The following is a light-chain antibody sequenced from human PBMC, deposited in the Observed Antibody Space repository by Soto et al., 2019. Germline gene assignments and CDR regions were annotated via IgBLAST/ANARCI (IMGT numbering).Light chain of an antibody. CDR1: QSISSW. CDR3: QQYNSDSPGAP. CDR2: KAS. Sequence: DIQMTQSPSTLSASVGDRVTIPCRASQSISSWLAWYQQKPGKAPKLLIYKASSLESGVPSRFSGSGSGTEVTLTISSLQPDDFATYYCQQYNSDSPGAPFGPGTKVDIK. V-gene: IGKV1-5*03. J-gene: IGKJ3*01.